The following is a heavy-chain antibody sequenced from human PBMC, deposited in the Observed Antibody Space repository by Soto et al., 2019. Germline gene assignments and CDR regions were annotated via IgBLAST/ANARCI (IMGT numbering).Heavy chain of an antibody. CDR2: IIPIFGTA. D-gene: IGHD2-21*01. CDR3: ARDPQAGIVGYGGFYFDY. Sequence: GASVKVSCKASGGTFSSYAISWVRQAPGQGLEWMGGIIPIFGTANYAQKFQGRVTITADESTSTAYMELSSLRSEDTAVYYCARDPQAGIVGYGGFYFDYWGQGTLVTVSS. J-gene: IGHJ4*02. CDR1: GGTFSSYA. V-gene: IGHV1-69*13.